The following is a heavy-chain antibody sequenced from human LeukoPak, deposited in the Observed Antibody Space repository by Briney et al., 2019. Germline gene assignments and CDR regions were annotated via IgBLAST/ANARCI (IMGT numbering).Heavy chain of an antibody. J-gene: IGHJ4*02. CDR3: AKGAYDYIEIGYFDS. CDR2: LIGSSGST. Sequence: GGSLRLSCAASGFTSTNYAMNWVRQAPGKGLEWVSVLIGSSGSTDYADSVKGRFTISRDNTKNTLFLQMNSLRAEDTAIYYCAKGAYDYIEIGYFDSWGQGTLVTVSS. V-gene: IGHV3-23*01. D-gene: IGHD5-12*01. CDR1: GFTSTNYA.